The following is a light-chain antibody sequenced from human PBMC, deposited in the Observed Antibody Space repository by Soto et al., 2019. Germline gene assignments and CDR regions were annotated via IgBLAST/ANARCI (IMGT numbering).Light chain of an antibody. J-gene: IGKJ1*01. V-gene: IGKV3-15*01. CDR2: DTS. CDR3: LHYNKRPRWT. CDR1: QSISSN. Sequence: EIVMTQSPDMLSVPPGARATLSCRVSQSISSNLALYQQKPGQAPRLLIYDTSTRATSIPARFSGSGSGTEFTLTISGLQSEDFAVYYCLHYNKRPRWTFGQGTKVDIK.